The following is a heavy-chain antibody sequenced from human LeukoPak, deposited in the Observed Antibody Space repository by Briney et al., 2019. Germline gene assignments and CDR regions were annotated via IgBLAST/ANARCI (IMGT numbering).Heavy chain of an antibody. CDR3: AKRPPDYYDSSGYPDGDYFDY. D-gene: IGHD3-22*01. CDR2: ISGSGGST. V-gene: IGHV3-23*01. Sequence: GGSLRLSCAASGFTFSSYWMSWVRQAPGKGLEWVSTISGSGGSTYYADSVKGRFTISRDNSKNTLYLQMNSLRAEDTAVYYCAKRPPDYYDSSGYPDGDYFDYWGQGTLVTVSS. CDR1: GFTFSSYW. J-gene: IGHJ4*02.